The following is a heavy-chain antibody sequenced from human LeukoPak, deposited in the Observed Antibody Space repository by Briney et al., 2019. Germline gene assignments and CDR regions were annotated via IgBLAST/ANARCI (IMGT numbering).Heavy chain of an antibody. Sequence: PGGSLRLSGAASGFTVSSNYMSWVRQAPGKGLEWVSVIYSGGSTYYADSVKDRFTISRDNSKNTLYLQMNSLRAEDTAVYYCARLRWGDWFDPWGQGTLVTVSS. CDR2: IYSGGST. J-gene: IGHJ5*02. D-gene: IGHD4-23*01. CDR3: ARLRWGDWFDP. CDR1: GFTVSSNY. V-gene: IGHV3-66*02.